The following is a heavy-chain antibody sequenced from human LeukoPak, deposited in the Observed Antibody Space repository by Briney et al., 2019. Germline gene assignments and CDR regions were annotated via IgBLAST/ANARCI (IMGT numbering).Heavy chain of an antibody. V-gene: IGHV3-48*01. Sequence: HPGGPLRLSCAASGFTFSSYSMNWVRQAPGKGLEWVSYISSSSSTIYYADSVKGRFTISRDNAKNSLYQQMNSLRAEDTAVYYCAREGDDSSGYGDAFDIWGQGTMVTVSS. J-gene: IGHJ3*02. CDR1: GFTFSSYS. CDR3: AREGDDSSGYGDAFDI. D-gene: IGHD3-22*01. CDR2: ISSSSSTI.